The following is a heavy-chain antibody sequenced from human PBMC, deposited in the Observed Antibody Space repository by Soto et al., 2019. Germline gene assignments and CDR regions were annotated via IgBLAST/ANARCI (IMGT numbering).Heavy chain of an antibody. Sequence: ESGPTLVNPTQTLTLTCTFSGFSLSTSGMCVSWIRQPPGKALEWLALIDWDNDKYYSTSLKTRLTISKDTSKNQVVLTMTNMDPVDTATYYCARIYPDSSGWVVIDYWGQGTLVTVSS. J-gene: IGHJ4*02. CDR3: ARIYPDSSGWVVIDY. CDR1: GFSLSTSGMC. CDR2: IDWDNDK. V-gene: IGHV2-70*01. D-gene: IGHD6-19*01.